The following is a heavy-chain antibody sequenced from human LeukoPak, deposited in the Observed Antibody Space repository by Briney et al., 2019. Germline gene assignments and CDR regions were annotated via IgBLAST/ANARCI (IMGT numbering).Heavy chain of an antibody. D-gene: IGHD4-17*01. Sequence: GGSLRPSCEASGFTFSAYAMTWVRQAPGQGLEWVSSIGSDNKPHYSESVKGRFAISRDNSKSMLFLQLNSLRAGDTALYYCARDLHYCVAMDVWGQGTTVTVSS. V-gene: IGHV3-23*01. J-gene: IGHJ6*02. CDR3: ARDLHYCVAMDV. CDR1: GFTFSAYA. CDR2: IGSDNKP.